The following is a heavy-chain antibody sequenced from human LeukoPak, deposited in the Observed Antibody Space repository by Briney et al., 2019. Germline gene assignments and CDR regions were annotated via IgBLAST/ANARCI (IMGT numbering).Heavy chain of an antibody. CDR3: AREGYYDSSGYYSDDAFDI. V-gene: IGHV3-66*01. CDR2: IYSGGST. D-gene: IGHD3-22*01. CDR1: GFTVSSNY. J-gene: IGHJ3*02. Sequence: GGSLRLSCAASGFTVSSNYMNWVRQAPGKGLEWVSVIYSGGSTYYADSVKGRFTISRDNSKNTLYLQMNSLRAEDTAVYYCAREGYYDSSGYYSDDAFDIWGQGTMVTVSS.